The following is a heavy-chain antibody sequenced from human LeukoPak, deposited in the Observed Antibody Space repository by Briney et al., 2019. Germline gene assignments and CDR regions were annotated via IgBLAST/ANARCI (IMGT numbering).Heavy chain of an antibody. D-gene: IGHD2-2*01. V-gene: IGHV4-4*07. J-gene: IGHJ4*02. CDR2: IYTSGST. CDR1: GGSISSYY. Sequence: SETLSLTCTASGGSISSYYWSWIRQPAGKGLEWIWRIYTSGSTNYNPSLKSRVTMSVDTSKNQFSLKLSSVTAADTAVYYCARDERIGYCSSTSCYEKYYFDYRGQGTLVTVSS. CDR3: ARDERIGYCSSTSCYEKYYFDY.